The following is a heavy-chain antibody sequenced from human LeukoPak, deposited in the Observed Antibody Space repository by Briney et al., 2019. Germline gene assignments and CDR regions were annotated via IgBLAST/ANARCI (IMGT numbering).Heavy chain of an antibody. J-gene: IGHJ4*02. V-gene: IGHV1-24*01. CDR2: FDPEDGET. D-gene: IGHD6-13*01. CDR3: ATEQQRRYYFDY. Sequence: ASVKVSCKVSGYTLTELSMHWVRQAPGKGLEWMGGFDPEDGETIYAQKFQGRVTMTEDTSTDTAYMELSSLRSEDTAVHYCATEQQRRYYFDYWGQGTLVTVSS. CDR1: GYTLTELS.